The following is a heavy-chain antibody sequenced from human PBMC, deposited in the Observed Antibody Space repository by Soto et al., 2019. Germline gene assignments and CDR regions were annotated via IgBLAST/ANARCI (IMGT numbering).Heavy chain of an antibody. J-gene: IGHJ6*02. CDR3: AREGLRLHDNGDYYYYYGMDV. CDR2: INHSGST. Sequence: SETLSLTCAVYGGSFSGYYWSWIRQPPGKGLEWLGEINHSGSTNYNPSLNSRITISVDTSKNQFSLELSSVTAADTAVYYCAREGLRLHDNGDYYYYYGMDVWGQGTTVTASS. D-gene: IGHD5-12*01. V-gene: IGHV4-34*01. CDR1: GGSFSGYY.